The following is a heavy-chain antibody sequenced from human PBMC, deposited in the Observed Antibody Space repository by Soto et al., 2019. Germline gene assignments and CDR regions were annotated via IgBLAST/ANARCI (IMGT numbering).Heavy chain of an antibody. CDR1: GGTFSSYA. D-gene: IGHD6-6*01. CDR3: ARWLCSYSSSSYHFDY. CDR2: IIPIFGTA. Sequence: QVQLVQSGAEVKKPGSSVNVSCKASGGTFSSYAISWVRQAPGQGLAWMGGIIPIFGTANYEQKFQRRVTITADDSKITDYMELSSVSSEDTAVYYCARWLCSYSSSSYHFDYWGQGTLVTVSS. J-gene: IGHJ4*01. V-gene: IGHV1-69*01.